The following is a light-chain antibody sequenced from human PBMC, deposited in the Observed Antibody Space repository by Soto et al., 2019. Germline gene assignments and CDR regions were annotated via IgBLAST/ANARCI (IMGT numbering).Light chain of an antibody. CDR1: QSVSSSY. Sequence: EIVVTQSPGTLSLSPGERATLSCRASQSVSSSYLAWYQQKPGQAPRLLIYGASSRATGIPDRFSGSGSGTDFTLTISRLAPEDLAVYYCQQYGSSRLTFGPGNKVDIK. CDR2: GAS. V-gene: IGKV3-20*01. CDR3: QQYGSSRLT. J-gene: IGKJ3*01.